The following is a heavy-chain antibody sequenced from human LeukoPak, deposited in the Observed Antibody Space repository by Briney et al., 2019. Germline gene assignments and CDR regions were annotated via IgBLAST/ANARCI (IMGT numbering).Heavy chain of an antibody. J-gene: IGHJ4*02. CDR3: ARVGYSSGYYYYFDY. CDR1: GGSISSGSYY. CDR2: IYTSGNT. D-gene: IGHD3-22*01. V-gene: IGHV4-61*02. Sequence: SETLSLTCTVSGGSISSGSYYWSWIRQPAGKGLEWIGRIYTSGNTNYNPSLKSRVTISVDTSKNQFSLKLSSVTAADTAVYYCARVGYSSGYYYYFDYWGQGTLVTVSS.